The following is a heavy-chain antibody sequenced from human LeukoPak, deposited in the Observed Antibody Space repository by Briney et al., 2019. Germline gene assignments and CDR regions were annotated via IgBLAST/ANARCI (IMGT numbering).Heavy chain of an antibody. D-gene: IGHD1-26*01. J-gene: IGHJ4*02. CDR1: GYTFTGYY. Sequence: ASVTVSCKASGYTFTGYYMHWVRQAPGPGLEWMGWIDPNSGGTNYAQKFQGRVTMTRDTSISTAYMELSRLRSDDTAVYYCARVPPWRESGRWRFDYWGQGTLVTVSS. CDR2: IDPNSGGT. CDR3: ARVPPWRESGRWRFDY. V-gene: IGHV1-2*02.